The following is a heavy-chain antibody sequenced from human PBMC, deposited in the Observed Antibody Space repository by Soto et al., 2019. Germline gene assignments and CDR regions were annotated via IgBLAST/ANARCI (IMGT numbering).Heavy chain of an antibody. D-gene: IGHD2-15*01. V-gene: IGHV4-39*01. Sequence: QLQLQESGPGLVKPSETLSLTCTVSGGSISSSSYYWGWIRQPPGKGLEWIGSIFYSGSTYYNPSPQCLVTISVHTAKNLSSLKLSSVTAAYTAVDYCAMHLTYCRAGSCYSDFPYYGMDVWGQGTTVTVSS. J-gene: IGHJ6*02. CDR1: GGSISSSSYY. CDR3: AMHLTYCRAGSCYSDFPYYGMDV. CDR2: IFYSGST.